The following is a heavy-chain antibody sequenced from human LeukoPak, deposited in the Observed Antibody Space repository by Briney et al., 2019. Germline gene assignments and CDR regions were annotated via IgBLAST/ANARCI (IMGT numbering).Heavy chain of an antibody. CDR1: GFTFSSYA. D-gene: IGHD3-9*01. CDR3: AGDRYFDWLLPHSHPFDY. CDR2: ISGSGGST. J-gene: IGHJ4*02. V-gene: IGHV3-23*01. Sequence: GGSLRLSCAASGFTFSSYAMSWVRQAPGKGLEWVSAISGSGGSTYYADSVKGRFTISRDNSKNTLYLQMNSLRAEDTAVYYCAGDRYFDWLLPHSHPFDYWGQGTLVTVSS.